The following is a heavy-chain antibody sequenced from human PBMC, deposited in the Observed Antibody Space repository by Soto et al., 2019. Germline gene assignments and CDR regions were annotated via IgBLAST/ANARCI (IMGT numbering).Heavy chain of an antibody. J-gene: IGHJ4*02. CDR2: INPNSGGT. Sequence: ASVKVSCKASGYTFTGYYMHWVRQAPGQGLEWMGWINPNSGGTNYAQKFQGRVTMTRDTSVTSAYMELSRPRSDDTAVYYCAREYSTSWLDYWGQGSLVTVSS. CDR1: GYTFTGYY. D-gene: IGHD6-13*01. V-gene: IGHV1-2*02. CDR3: AREYSTSWLDY.